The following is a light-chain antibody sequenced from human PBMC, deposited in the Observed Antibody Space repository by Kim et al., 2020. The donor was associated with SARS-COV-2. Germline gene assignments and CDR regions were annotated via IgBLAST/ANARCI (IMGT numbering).Light chain of an antibody. Sequence: PGQSVPISCTGTGSDVGSYNRVSWYRQPPGTAPKLMIYEVSNRPSGVPDRFSGSKSGNTASLTISGLQAEDEADYYCSSYTSSSTLFGGGTQLTVL. J-gene: IGLJ2*01. V-gene: IGLV2-18*02. CDR3: SSYTSSSTL. CDR2: EVS. CDR1: GSDVGSYNR.